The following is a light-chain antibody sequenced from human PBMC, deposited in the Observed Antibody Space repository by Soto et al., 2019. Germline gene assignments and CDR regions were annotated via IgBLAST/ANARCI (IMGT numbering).Light chain of an antibody. J-gene: IGKJ1*01. CDR2: WGS. CDR1: QSLLHSNGYNF. Sequence: DIVMTQSPLSLPVTPGEPASISCRSSQSLLHSNGYNFLDWYLQKPGQSPQILIYWGSNRASGVPDRFSGSGSGTDFTLKISRVEAEDVGIYYCMQALQAPWTCGQGTRVEIK. V-gene: IGKV2-28*01. CDR3: MQALQAPWT.